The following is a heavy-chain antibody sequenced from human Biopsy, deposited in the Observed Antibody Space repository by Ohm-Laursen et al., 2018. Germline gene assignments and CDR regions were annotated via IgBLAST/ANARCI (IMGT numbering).Heavy chain of an antibody. CDR3: AREAIGYQLPCDD. J-gene: IGHJ4*02. V-gene: IGHV1-69*11. CDR1: TGTFNSYG. D-gene: IGHD2-2*01. Sequence: SVKVSCKAPTGTFNSYGIIWVRQAPGQGLEWMGRIIPILRTTAYAQTFLGRVTITADSPTSTVDMELTSLTSDDTAVCFCAREAIGYQLPCDDWGQGTLVTVSS. CDR2: IIPILRTT.